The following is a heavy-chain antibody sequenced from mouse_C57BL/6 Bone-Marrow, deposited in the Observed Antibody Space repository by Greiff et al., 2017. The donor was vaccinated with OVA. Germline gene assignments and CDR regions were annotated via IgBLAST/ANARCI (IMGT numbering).Heavy chain of an antibody. CDR2: IDPSDSYT. Sequence: VQLQQPGAELVMPGASVKLSCKASGYTFTSYWMHWVKQRPGQGLEWIGEIDPSDSYTNYNQKFKGKSTLTVDKSSSTAYMQLSSLTSEDSAVYYCASSSLGYAMDYWGQGTSVTVSS. CDR3: ASSSLGYAMDY. V-gene: IGHV1-69*01. D-gene: IGHD3-3*01. CDR1: GYTFTSYW. J-gene: IGHJ4*01.